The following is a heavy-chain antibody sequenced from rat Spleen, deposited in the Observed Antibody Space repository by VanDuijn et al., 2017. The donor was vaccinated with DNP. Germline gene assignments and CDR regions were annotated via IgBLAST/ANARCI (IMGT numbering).Heavy chain of an antibody. CDR2: ISYDGSKI. V-gene: IGHV5-7*01. J-gene: IGHJ2*01. CDR3: ARHGFAYYFDY. Sequence: EVQLVGSGGGLVQPGRSLKLSCAASGFTFSDYAMAWVRQAPRRGLEWVATISYDGSKIYSRDSVEGRFTISRDDAKSTLYLQMDSLRSEDTATYYCARHGFAYYFDYWGQGVMVTVSS. D-gene: IGHD4-1*01. CDR1: GFTFSDYA.